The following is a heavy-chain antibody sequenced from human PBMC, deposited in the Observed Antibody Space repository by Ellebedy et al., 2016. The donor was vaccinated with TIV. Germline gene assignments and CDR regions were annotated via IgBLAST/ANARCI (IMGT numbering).Heavy chain of an antibody. D-gene: IGHD2-8*01. CDR1: GDSVTSGSFY. CDR2: IYYTGST. J-gene: IGHJ6*02. CDR3: AREWCVPVAGLDV. V-gene: IGHV4-61*01. Sequence: SETLSLTXTVSGDSVTSGSFYWSWIRQPPGKGLEWIGYIYYTGSTNYNPSLKSRVTISLDTSMNQFSLKLNSVNAADTAVYYCAREWCVPVAGLDVWGQGTTVTVSS.